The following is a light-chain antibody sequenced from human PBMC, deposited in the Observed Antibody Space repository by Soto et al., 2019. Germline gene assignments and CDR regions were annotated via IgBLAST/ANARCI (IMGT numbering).Light chain of an antibody. Sequence: EIVMTQSPATLSVSPGERATLSCRASQSVGRNLAWFQQKPGQAPRLLIYGASARATGIPDRFSGSGSGTEFTLTISSLQSEDFAVYYCQQYNNWPRTFGQGTKVDIK. CDR2: GAS. CDR1: QSVGRN. J-gene: IGKJ1*01. V-gene: IGKV3-15*01. CDR3: QQYNNWPRT.